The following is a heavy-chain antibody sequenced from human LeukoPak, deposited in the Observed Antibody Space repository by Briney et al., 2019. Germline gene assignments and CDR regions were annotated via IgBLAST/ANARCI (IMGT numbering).Heavy chain of an antibody. CDR2: ISWNSGSI. Sequence: GGSLRLSCAASGFTFDDYAMHWVRQAPGKGLEWVSGISWNSGSIGYADSVKGRFTISRDNAKNSLYLQMNSLRAEDTALYYCAKDFHYGDYVVHAFDIWGQGTMVTVSS. V-gene: IGHV3-9*01. J-gene: IGHJ3*02. D-gene: IGHD4-17*01. CDR1: GFTFDDYA. CDR3: AKDFHYGDYVVHAFDI.